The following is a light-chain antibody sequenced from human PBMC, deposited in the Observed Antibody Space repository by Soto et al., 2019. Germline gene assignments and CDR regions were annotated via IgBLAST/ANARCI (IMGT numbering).Light chain of an antibody. CDR2: GAS. V-gene: IGKV3-15*01. J-gene: IGKJ3*01. CDR3: QQYNKWPPFT. CDR1: QSVGNN. Sequence: EILMTQSPATLSVSPGERATLSCRASQSVGNNLAWYQQRPAQAPRLLIYGASTRATGIPARFSGSGSGTEFTLTINSLQSEDFALYYCQQYNKWPPFTFGPGTRVDI.